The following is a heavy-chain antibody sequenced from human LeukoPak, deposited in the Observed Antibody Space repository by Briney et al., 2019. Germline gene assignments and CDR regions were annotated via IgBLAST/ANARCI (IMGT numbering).Heavy chain of an antibody. J-gene: IGHJ6*04. CDR1: GGSFRGYY. V-gene: IGHV4-34*01. CDR3: ARWGVHYYYYGMDV. CDR2: INHSGST. D-gene: IGHD3-10*01. Sequence: PSETLSLTCAVSGGSFRGYYWSWIRQPPGKGLEWIGEINHSGSTNYNPSLKSRVTISVDTSKNQFSLKLSSVTAADTAVYYCARWGVHYYYYGMDVWGKGTTVTVSS.